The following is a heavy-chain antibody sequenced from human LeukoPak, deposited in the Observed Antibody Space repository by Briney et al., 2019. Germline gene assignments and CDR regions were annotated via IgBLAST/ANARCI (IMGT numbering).Heavy chain of an antibody. J-gene: IGHJ6*02. D-gene: IGHD5-24*01. CDR2: ISSNGTTI. CDR1: GFTFSSYG. CDR3: ARDGEEMARGYFYGMDV. Sequence: GGSLRLSCAASGFTFSSYGMSWIRQAPGKGLEWVSYISSNGTTIYYADSVKGRFTISRDNAKNSLYLQMNSLRAEDTAVYYCARDGEEMARGYFYGMDVWGQGTTVTVSS. V-gene: IGHV3-11*01.